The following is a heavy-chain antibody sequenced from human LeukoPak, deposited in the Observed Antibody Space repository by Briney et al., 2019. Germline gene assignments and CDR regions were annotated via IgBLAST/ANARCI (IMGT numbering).Heavy chain of an antibody. Sequence: ASVKVSCKASGYTFTSYGISWVRQAPGQGLEWMGWISAYNGDTNYAQKLQGRVTMTTDTSTSTAYMELRSLRSDDTAVYYCARDSSGWSLTGDWGQGTLVTVSS. V-gene: IGHV1-18*04. D-gene: IGHD6-19*01. CDR1: GYTFTSYG. CDR3: ARDSSGWSLTGD. J-gene: IGHJ4*02. CDR2: ISAYNGDT.